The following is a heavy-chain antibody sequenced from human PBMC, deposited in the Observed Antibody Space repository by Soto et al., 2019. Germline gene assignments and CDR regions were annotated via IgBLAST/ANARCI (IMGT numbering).Heavy chain of an antibody. CDR2: VDPEDGET. CDR1: GYTLTELS. V-gene: IGHV1-24*01. CDR3: ATENTVATTHEFDY. Sequence: QVQLVQSGAEVKKPGASVKVSCKVSGYTLTELSMHWLRQAPGKGLEWMGGVDPEDGETIYAQKFQGRVTMTEATSTDKAYMELSRLRSEDTAVYYCATENTVATTHEFDYWGQGTLVTVSS. D-gene: IGHD5-12*01. J-gene: IGHJ4*02.